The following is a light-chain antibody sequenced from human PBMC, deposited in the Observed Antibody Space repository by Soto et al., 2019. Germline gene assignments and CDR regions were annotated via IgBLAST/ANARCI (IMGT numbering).Light chain of an antibody. CDR3: SSYTSSSTLV. CDR2: DVT. V-gene: IGLV2-14*01. J-gene: IGLJ2*01. Sequence: QSALTQPASVSGSPGQSITISCTGTSSDVGGYNYVSWYQQHPGIAPKLLIYDVTNRPSEVSNRFSGSKSGNTASLTISGLQAEDEADYYCSSYTSSSTLVFGGGTKLTVL. CDR1: SSDVGGYNY.